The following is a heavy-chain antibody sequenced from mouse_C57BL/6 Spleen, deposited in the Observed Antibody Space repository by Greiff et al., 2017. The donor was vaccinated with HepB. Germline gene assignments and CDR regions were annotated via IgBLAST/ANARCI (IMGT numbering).Heavy chain of an antibody. CDR1: GYTFTSYW. D-gene: IGHD1-1*01. CDR2: INPSSGYT. CDR3: ARLLITTVVAPSYFDY. J-gene: IGHJ2*01. V-gene: IGHV1-7*01. Sequence: QVQLQQSGAELAKPGASVKLSCKASGYTFTSYWMHWVKQRPGQGLEWIGYINPSSGYTKYNQKFKDKATLTADKSSSTAYMQLSSLTYEDSAVYYCARLLITTVVAPSYFDYWGQGTTLTVSS.